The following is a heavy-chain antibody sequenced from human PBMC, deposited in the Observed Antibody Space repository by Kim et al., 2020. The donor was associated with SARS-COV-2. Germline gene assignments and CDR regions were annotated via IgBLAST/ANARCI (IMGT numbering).Heavy chain of an antibody. J-gene: IGHJ6*02. V-gene: IGHV3-30*18. CDR2: ISYDGSNK. Sequence: GGSLRLSCAASGFTFSSYGMHWVRQAPGKGLEWVAVISYDGSNKYYADSVKGRFTISRDNSKNTLYLQMNSLRAEDTAVYYCAKEITGGYSSGWTYYYYGMDVWGQGTTVTVSS. CDR1: GFTFSSYG. CDR3: AKEITGGYSSGWTYYYYGMDV. D-gene: IGHD6-19*01.